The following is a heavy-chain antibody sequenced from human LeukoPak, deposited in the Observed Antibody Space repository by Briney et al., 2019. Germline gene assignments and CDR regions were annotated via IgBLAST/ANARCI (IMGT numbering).Heavy chain of an antibody. CDR1: GGSISSGGYY. V-gene: IGHV4-31*03. D-gene: IGHD3-10*01. Sequence: PSETLSLTCTVSGGSISSGGYYWSWIRQHPGKGLEWIGYIHHSGSTYYNPSLKSRLIISLDTSKNQFSLKLNSVTAADTAVYYCANYGSGSYRFDPWGQGTLVTVSS. CDR2: IHHSGST. CDR3: ANYGSGSYRFDP. J-gene: IGHJ5*02.